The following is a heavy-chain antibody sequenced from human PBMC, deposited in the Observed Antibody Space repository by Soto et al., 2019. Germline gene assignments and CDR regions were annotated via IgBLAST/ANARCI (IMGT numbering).Heavy chain of an antibody. D-gene: IGHD6-19*01. Sequence: QVQLQESGPGLVKPSETLSLTCTVSGGSVSSGGYYWSWIRQPPGKGLEWIGYIYYSGSTNYNPSLKSRVTISVDTTKNQFSPKLNSVTAADTAVYYCASYSSGWYDVSYWGQGTLVTVSS. CDR3: ASYSSGWYDVSY. CDR1: GGSVSSGGYY. CDR2: IYYSGST. V-gene: IGHV4-61*08. J-gene: IGHJ4*02.